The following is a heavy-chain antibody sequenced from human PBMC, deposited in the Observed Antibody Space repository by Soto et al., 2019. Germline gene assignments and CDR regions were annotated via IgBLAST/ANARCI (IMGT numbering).Heavy chain of an antibody. J-gene: IGHJ6*02. CDR3: ARDAEHSYGYYYYYGMDV. D-gene: IGHD5-18*01. Sequence: GGSLRLSCAASGFTFSSYAMHWVRQAPGKGLEWVAVISYDGSNKYYADSVKGRFTISRDNSKNTLYLQMNSLRAEDTAVYYCARDAEHSYGYYYYYGMDVWGQGTTVTVSS. V-gene: IGHV3-30-3*01. CDR1: GFTFSSYA. CDR2: ISYDGSNK.